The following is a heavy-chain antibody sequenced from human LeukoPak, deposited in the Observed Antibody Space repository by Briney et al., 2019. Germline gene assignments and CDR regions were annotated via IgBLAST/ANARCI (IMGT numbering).Heavy chain of an antibody. J-gene: IGHJ4*02. CDR3: AGLQYYDILTGYYNFFDY. CDR1: GYSFTSYW. V-gene: IGHV5-51*01. Sequence: GESLKISCKGSGYSFTSYWIGWVRQMPGKGLEWMGIIYPGDSDTRYSPSFQGQVTISADKSISTAYLQWSSLKASDTAMYYCAGLQYYDILTGYYNFFDYWGQGTLVTVSS. CDR2: IYPGDSDT. D-gene: IGHD3-9*01.